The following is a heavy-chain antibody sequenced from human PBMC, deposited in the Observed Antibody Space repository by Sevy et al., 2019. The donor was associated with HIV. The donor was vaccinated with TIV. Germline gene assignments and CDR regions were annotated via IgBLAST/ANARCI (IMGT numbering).Heavy chain of an antibody. Sequence: GGSLRLSCAASGFTFSSYSMNWVRQAPGKGLEWVSYISSSSSTIYYADSVKGRFTISRDNAKNSLYLQMNSLRAEDTAVYYCASLYCSGGSCYPYYYYGMDVWGQGTTVTVSS. CDR3: ASLYCSGGSCYPYYYYGMDV. J-gene: IGHJ6*02. D-gene: IGHD2-15*01. V-gene: IGHV3-48*01. CDR2: ISSSSSTI. CDR1: GFTFSSYS.